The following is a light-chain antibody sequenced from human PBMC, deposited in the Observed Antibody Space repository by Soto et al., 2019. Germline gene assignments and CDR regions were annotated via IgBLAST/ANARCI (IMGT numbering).Light chain of an antibody. J-gene: IGKJ4*01. CDR3: QQFSSYPLT. Sequence: EFVLTQSPVTLSLSPGERATLSCSASQTVRNNYLAWYQQKPGQAPRLLIYDASSRATGIPDRFSGGGSGTDFTLTISRLEPEDFAVYYCQQFSSYPLTCGGGTKGDIK. CDR2: DAS. CDR1: QTVRNNY. V-gene: IGKV3-20*01.